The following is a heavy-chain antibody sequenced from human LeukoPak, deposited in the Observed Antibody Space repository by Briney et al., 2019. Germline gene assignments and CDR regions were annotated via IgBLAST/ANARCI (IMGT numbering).Heavy chain of an antibody. Sequence: GASLKISCKGSGSTFTSYWIAWVRQLPGKGLEWMGIIYPGDSDTRYSPSFQGQVTISADKSISTASLQWRSLKASDTAMYYCARHSGSSVYNWFDPWGQGTLVTVSS. CDR1: GSTFTSYW. CDR3: ARHSGSSVYNWFDP. CDR2: IYPGDSDT. V-gene: IGHV5-51*01. J-gene: IGHJ5*02. D-gene: IGHD6-6*01.